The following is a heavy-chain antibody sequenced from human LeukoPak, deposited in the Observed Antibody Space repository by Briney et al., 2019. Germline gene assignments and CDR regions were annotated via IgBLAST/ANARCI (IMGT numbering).Heavy chain of an antibody. CDR2: ILWSGGST. D-gene: IGHD3-10*01. Sequence: GGSLRLSCAASGFTFDDYGMSWVCQAPGKGLEWVSGILWSGGSTGYADSVKGRFTISRDNAKNSLYLQMNSLRAEDTALYYCARDDYGSGSWNDYWGQGTLVTVSS. CDR3: ARDDYGSGSWNDY. V-gene: IGHV3-20*04. J-gene: IGHJ4*02. CDR1: GFTFDDYG.